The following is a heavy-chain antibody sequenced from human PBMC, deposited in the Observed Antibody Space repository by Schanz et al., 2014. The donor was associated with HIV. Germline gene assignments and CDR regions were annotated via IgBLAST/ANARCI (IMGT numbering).Heavy chain of an antibody. Sequence: QVQLVQSGAEVKKPGASVTVSCKASAYSFSGYYIHWVRQAPGQGLEWMGWINPHTGGTNYAQKFQGRVTMTRDTSISPAYMELSRLTSDDTAVYYCARVGRAYYYDSSGGIDYWGQGTLVTVSS. CDR2: INPHTGGT. J-gene: IGHJ4*02. D-gene: IGHD3-22*01. V-gene: IGHV1-2*02. CDR1: AYSFSGYY. CDR3: ARVGRAYYYDSSGGIDY.